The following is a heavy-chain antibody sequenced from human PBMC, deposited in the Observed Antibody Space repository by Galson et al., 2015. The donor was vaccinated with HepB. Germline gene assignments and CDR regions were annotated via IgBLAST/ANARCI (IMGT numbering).Heavy chain of an antibody. V-gene: IGHV3-48*04. Sequence: SLRLSCAASGFTFSTYSMNWVRQAPGKGLEWVSFIGSSSSNIYYADSVKGRFTISRDNAKNSLYLQMNSLRAEDTAVYYCAREGTLAYCGGDCYSDWFDPWGQGTLVTVSS. CDR1: GFTFSTYS. CDR2: IGSSSSNI. J-gene: IGHJ5*02. CDR3: AREGTLAYCGGDCYSDWFDP. D-gene: IGHD2-21*02.